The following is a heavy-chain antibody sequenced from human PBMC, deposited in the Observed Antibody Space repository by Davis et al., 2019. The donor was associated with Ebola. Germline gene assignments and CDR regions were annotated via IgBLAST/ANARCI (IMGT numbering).Heavy chain of an antibody. Sequence: ASVKVSCKASGYTFTGYYMHWVRQAPGQGLEWMGRINPNSGGTNYAQKFQGRVTMTRDTSISTAYMELSRLRSDDTAVYYCARVHRSSWFFDYWGQGTLVTVSS. CDR2: INPNSGGT. J-gene: IGHJ4*02. CDR1: GYTFTGYY. V-gene: IGHV1-2*06. CDR3: ARVHRSSWFFDY. D-gene: IGHD6-6*01.